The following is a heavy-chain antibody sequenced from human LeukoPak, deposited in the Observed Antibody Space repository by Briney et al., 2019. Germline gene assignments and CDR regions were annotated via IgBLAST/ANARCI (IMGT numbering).Heavy chain of an antibody. CDR3: AKDAAGYYGSGSYPDY. J-gene: IGHJ4*02. CDR2: IRGSGGST. Sequence: GGSLRLSCAASGFTFSSYAMSWVRQAPGKGLEGVSAIRGSGGSTYYADSVKGRFTISRDNSKNTLYLQMDSLRAEDTAVYYCAKDAAGYYGSGSYPDYWGQGTLVTVSS. CDR1: GFTFSSYA. V-gene: IGHV3-23*01. D-gene: IGHD3-10*01.